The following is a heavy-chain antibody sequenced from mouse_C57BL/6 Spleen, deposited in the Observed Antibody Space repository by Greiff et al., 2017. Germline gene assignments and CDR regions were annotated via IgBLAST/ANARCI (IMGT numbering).Heavy chain of an antibody. D-gene: IGHD1-2*01. CDR2: INPSSGYT. CDR1: GYSFTSYT. CDR3: GPRGDYGNFDY. Sequence: QVQLKESGAELARPGASVKMSCKASGYSFTSYTMHWVKQRPGKGLEWIGYINPSSGYTKYNQKLKDMATFTADKSSSTAYMQLRSLTSEDSAVDYGGPRGDYGNFDYWGQGTTLTVSS. J-gene: IGHJ2*01. V-gene: IGHV1-4*01.